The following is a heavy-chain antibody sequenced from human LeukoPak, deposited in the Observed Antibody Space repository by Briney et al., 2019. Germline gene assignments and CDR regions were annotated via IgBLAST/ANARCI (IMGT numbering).Heavy chain of an antibody. CDR3: AKMGAWSKYYFDY. D-gene: IGHD6-19*01. J-gene: IGHJ4*02. CDR2: VSGTGGNT. V-gene: IGHV3-23*01. Sequence: GGSLRLSCAASEFTFSTYAMSWVRQAPGKGLEWVSTVSGTGGNTYYTDSVEGRFTISRDSSKDTLYLQMNSLRAEDTAVYYCAKMGAWSKYYFDYWGQGTLVTVSS. CDR1: EFTFSTYA.